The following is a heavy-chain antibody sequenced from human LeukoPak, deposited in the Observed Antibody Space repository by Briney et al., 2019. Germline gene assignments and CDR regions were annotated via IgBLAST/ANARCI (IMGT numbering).Heavy chain of an antibody. Sequence: GGSLRLSCAASGFVFSNYWMHWVRQAPGKGLVWVSRIKTDGSTITYADSVKGRFTISRDNAMNTLYLQMNSLRAEDTAVYYCAKIPIPAFSLPFPFHFDYWGQGTLVTVSS. CDR1: GFVFSNYW. V-gene: IGHV3-74*01. CDR3: AKIPIPAFSLPFPFHFDY. J-gene: IGHJ4*02. CDR2: IKTDGSTI. D-gene: IGHD2-2*01.